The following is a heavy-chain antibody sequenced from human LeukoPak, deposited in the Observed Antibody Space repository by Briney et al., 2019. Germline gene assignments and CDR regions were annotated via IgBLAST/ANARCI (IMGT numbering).Heavy chain of an antibody. V-gene: IGHV4-34*01. D-gene: IGHD2/OR15-2a*01. CDR2: INHSGST. CDR1: GGSFSGYY. J-gene: IGHJ4*02. Sequence: SETLSLTCAVYGGSFSGYYWSWIRQPPGKGLEWIGEINHSGSTNYNPSLKSRVTISVDPSKKQFSMKLNSVTAADTAVYYCARDFSNSFDYWGQGTLVTVSS. CDR3: ARDFSNSFDY.